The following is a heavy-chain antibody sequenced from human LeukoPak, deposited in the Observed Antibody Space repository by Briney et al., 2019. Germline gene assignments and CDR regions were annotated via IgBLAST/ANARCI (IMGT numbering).Heavy chain of an antibody. D-gene: IGHD1-26*01. CDR3: ARAPSIGARGAFDI. CDR2: IYYSGST. V-gene: IGHV4-59*01. J-gene: IGHJ3*02. Sequence: PSETLSLTRTVSGGSISSYYWSWIRQPPGKGLEWIGYIYYSGSTNYNPSLKSRVTISVDTSKNQFSLKLSSVTAADTAVYYCARAPSIGARGAFDIWGQGTMVTVSS. CDR1: GGSISSYY.